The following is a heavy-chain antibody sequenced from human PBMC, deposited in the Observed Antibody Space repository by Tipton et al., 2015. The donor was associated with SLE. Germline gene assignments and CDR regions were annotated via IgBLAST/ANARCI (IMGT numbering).Heavy chain of an antibody. CDR1: GFTFSSYA. CDR2: ISGSGGST. V-gene: IGHV3-23*01. D-gene: IGHD2-15*01. CDR3: AKEMGSSYAFDI. Sequence: SLRLSCAASGFTFSSYAMSWVRQAPGKGLEWVSGISGSGGSTYYADSVKGRFTISRDNSKNTLYLQMNSLRAEDTAVYYCAKEMGSSYAFDIWGQGTMVTVSS. J-gene: IGHJ3*02.